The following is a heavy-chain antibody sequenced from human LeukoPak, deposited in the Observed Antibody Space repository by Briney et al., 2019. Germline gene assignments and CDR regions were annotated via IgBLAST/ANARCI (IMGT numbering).Heavy chain of an antibody. Sequence: SETLSLTCTVSGASISSHYWSWIRQPPAKGLEWIGDFSYSGSTNYNPSLKSRVTISADTSKNQFSLKLSSVTAADTAVYYCARENGDFWSGYRMDVWGQGTTVTVSS. CDR3: ARENGDFWSGYRMDV. D-gene: IGHD3-3*01. V-gene: IGHV4-59*11. J-gene: IGHJ6*02. CDR2: FSYSGST. CDR1: GASISSHY.